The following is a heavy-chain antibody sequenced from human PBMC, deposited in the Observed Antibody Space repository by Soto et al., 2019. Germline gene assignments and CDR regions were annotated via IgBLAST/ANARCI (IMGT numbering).Heavy chain of an antibody. Sequence: SETLSLTCAVYGGSFSGYYWNWIRQHPGRGLEWLGYIYDSETTYYNPSLESRLSISVDASKNQFSLKVTSVTPADTAVYYCARENFGVIIHDAFDLWGQGTMVTVSS. CDR1: GGSFSGYY. J-gene: IGHJ3*01. V-gene: IGHV4-34*09. D-gene: IGHD2-8*01. CDR2: IYDSETT. CDR3: ARENFGVIIHDAFDL.